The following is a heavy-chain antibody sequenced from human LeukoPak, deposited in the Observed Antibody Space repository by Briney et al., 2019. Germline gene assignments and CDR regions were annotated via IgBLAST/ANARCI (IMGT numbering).Heavy chain of an antibody. V-gene: IGHV4-39*07. Sequence: SETLSLTCTVSGGSISSSSYYWGWIRQPPGKGLEWIGNIYYSGSTYYNPSLKSRVTISVDTSKNQFSLKLSSVTAADTAVYYCARDLRDNLWGQGTLVTVSS. CDR2: IYYSGST. CDR3: ARDLRDNL. CDR1: GGSISSSSYY. J-gene: IGHJ5*02.